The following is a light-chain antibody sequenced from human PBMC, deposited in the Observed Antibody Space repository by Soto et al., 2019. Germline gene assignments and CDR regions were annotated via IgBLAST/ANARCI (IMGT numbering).Light chain of an antibody. CDR3: QTWGTGIRV. J-gene: IGLJ3*02. V-gene: IGLV4-69*01. CDR2: VNSDGSH. CDR1: SDHSNYI. Sequence: QLVLTQSPSASASLGASVKLTCTLSSDHSNYIIAWHQQPPEKGPRYLMKVNSDGSHTKGNGIPDRFSGSSSGAERYLTIPSLQSEDEAVYYCQTWGTGIRVFGGGTKLTVL.